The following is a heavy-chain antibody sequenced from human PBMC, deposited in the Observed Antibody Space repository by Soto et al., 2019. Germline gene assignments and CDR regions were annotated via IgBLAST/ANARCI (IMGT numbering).Heavy chain of an antibody. J-gene: IGHJ4*02. CDR3: ARRYGASFDY. CDR1: GGSISSGGYY. CDR2: IYYSGST. V-gene: IGHV4-61*08. Sequence: PSETLSLTCTVSGGSISSGGYYCSWIRQHPGKGLEWIGYIYYSGSTNYNPSLKSRVTISVDTSKNQFSLKLSSVTAADTAVYYCARRYGASFDYWGPGTLVTVS. D-gene: IGHD4-17*01.